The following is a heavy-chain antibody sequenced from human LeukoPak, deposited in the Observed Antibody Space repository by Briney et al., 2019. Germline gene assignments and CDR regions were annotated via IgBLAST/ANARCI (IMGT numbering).Heavy chain of an antibody. Sequence: PSETLSLTCAVYGGSFSDYYWNWIRQPPGRGLEWIGEINHSGSTNYNPSLKSRVTISVDTSKNQFSLKLSSVTAADTAVYYCATLVGATVTTVRWYFDLWGRGTLVTVSS. CDR2: INHSGST. CDR3: ATLVGATVTTVRWYFDL. CDR1: GGSFSDYY. V-gene: IGHV4-34*01. D-gene: IGHD4-17*01. J-gene: IGHJ2*01.